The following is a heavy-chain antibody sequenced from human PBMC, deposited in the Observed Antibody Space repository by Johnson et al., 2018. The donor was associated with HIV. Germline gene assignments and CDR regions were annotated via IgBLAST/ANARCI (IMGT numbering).Heavy chain of an antibody. CDR2: IRYDGSNK. D-gene: IGHD5-24*01. V-gene: IGHV3-30*02. J-gene: IGHJ3*02. CDR1: GFTFSSYG. Sequence: QVQLVESGGGVVQPGGSLRLSCAASGFTFSSYGMHWVRQAPGKGLEWVAFIRYDGSNKYYADSVKGRFTISRDNSKNKLLLQMNSLIAEDTAGDYWAREGATIEGRSTFDIWGPGTMVTVSS. CDR3: AREGATIEGRSTFDI.